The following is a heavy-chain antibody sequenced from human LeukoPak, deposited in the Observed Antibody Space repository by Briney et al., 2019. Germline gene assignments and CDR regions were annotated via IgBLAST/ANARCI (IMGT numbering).Heavy chain of an antibody. CDR3: ASGSGFDYGDY. CDR2: ISGSGGST. Sequence: GGSLRLSCAVSGITLSNYGMSWVRQAPGKGLEWVSTISGSGGSTNYADSVKGRFTLSRDNSKNTLYLQMNSLRAEDTAVYYCASGSGFDYGDYWGQGTLVTVSS. J-gene: IGHJ4*02. V-gene: IGHV3-23*01. CDR1: GITLSNYG. D-gene: IGHD5-12*01.